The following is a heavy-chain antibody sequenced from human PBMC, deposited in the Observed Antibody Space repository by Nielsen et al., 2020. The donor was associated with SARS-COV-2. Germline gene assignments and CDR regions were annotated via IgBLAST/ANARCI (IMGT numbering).Heavy chain of an antibody. CDR3: ARETEGSGGYCSGGSCYSVRWFDP. V-gene: IGHV3-21*01. D-gene: IGHD2-15*01. CDR1: GFTFSSYS. Sequence: GGSLRLSCAASGFTFSSYSMNWVRQAPGKGLEWVSSISSGSSYIYYADSVKGRFTISRDNAKNSLYLQMNSLRAEDTAVYYCARETEGSGGYCSGGSCYSVRWFDPWGQGTLVTVSS. CDR2: ISSGSSYI. J-gene: IGHJ5*02.